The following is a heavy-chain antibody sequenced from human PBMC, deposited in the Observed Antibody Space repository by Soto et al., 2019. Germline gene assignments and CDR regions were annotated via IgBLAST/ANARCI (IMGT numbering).Heavy chain of an antibody. CDR1: GFTFSSYA. CDR3: ARERPPGVRWMYYYYGMDV. V-gene: IGHV3-30-3*01. CDR2: ISYDGSNK. Sequence: GGSLRLSCAASGFTFSSYAMHWVRQAPGKGLEWVAVISYDGSNKYYADSVKGRFTISRDNSKNTLYLQMNSLRAEDTAVYYCARERPPGVRWMYYYYGMDVWGQGTTVTVSS. D-gene: IGHD4-17*01. J-gene: IGHJ6*02.